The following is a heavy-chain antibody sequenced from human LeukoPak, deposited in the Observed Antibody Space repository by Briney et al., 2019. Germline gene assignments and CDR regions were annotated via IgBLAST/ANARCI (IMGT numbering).Heavy chain of an antibody. Sequence: GESLKISWKCSGYSFTTYWIGWVRQMPGKGLEWMGVIYIGDSDVRYSPSFQGQVTISADRSIGTDYLQWSSLKASDTAMYYCANEYTRGWRNANGVEAFDIWGQGTMVTVSS. D-gene: IGHD6-19*01. CDR1: GYSFTTYW. J-gene: IGHJ3*02. CDR3: ANEYTRGWRNANGVEAFDI. V-gene: IGHV5-51*01. CDR2: IYIGDSDV.